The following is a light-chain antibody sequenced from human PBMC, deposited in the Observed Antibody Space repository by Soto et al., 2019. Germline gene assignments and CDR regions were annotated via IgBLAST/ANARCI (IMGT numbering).Light chain of an antibody. CDR2: SNN. CDR3: VAWDDSLNGYVV. V-gene: IGLV1-44*01. CDR1: SSNIGSNT. J-gene: IGLJ2*01. Sequence: QSVLTRPLSASGTPLRRVTIFCSGSSSNIGSNTVNWYQQLPGTAPKLVIYSNNQRPSGVPDRFSGSKSGTSASLAISGLQSEDEADYYCVAWDDSLNGYVVVGGGTKVTVL.